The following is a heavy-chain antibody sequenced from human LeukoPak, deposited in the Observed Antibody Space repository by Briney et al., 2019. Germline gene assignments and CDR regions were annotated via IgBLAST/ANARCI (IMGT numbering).Heavy chain of an antibody. CDR3: ARVTSSGFYDAFDI. V-gene: IGHV3-74*01. CDR2: INSDGSST. Sequence: QPGGSLRLSCAASGFNFSSYWLHWVRQAPGKGLVGVSRINSDGSSTSYADSVKGRFTISRDNAKNTLYLQMNSLRAEDTAVYYCARVTSSGFYDAFDIWGQGTMVTVSS. J-gene: IGHJ3*02. D-gene: IGHD6-19*01. CDR1: GFNFSSYW.